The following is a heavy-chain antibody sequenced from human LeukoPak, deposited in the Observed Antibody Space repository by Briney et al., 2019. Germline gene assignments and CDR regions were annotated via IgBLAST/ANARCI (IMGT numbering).Heavy chain of an antibody. Sequence: GGSLRLSCAASGFTVSSNYMSWVRQAPGKGLEWVSVIYSGGSTYYADSVKGRFTISRDNSKNTLYLEMNSLRAEGTAVYYCAKAYGQYGSGSYYNTFDYWGQGTLVTVSS. V-gene: IGHV3-53*05. CDR2: IYSGGST. CDR1: GFTVSSNY. J-gene: IGHJ4*02. CDR3: AKAYGQYGSGSYYNTFDY. D-gene: IGHD3-10*01.